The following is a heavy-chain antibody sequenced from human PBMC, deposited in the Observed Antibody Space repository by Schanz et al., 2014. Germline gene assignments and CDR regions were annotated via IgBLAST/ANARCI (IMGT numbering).Heavy chain of an antibody. CDR1: GFTFSDYY. Sequence: VKLVESGGGLVQPGGSLRLSCAASGFTFSDYYMTWMRQAPGKGLEWVGFISFDGRNTGYAHSVKGRFTISRDNSKNTVNLQMNSLRAEDTAVYYCAKEKEEVAADGSFFDYWGQGTLVTVSS. CDR3: AKEKEEVAADGSFFDY. CDR2: ISFDGRNT. V-gene: IGHV3-30*18. J-gene: IGHJ4*02. D-gene: IGHD6-13*01.